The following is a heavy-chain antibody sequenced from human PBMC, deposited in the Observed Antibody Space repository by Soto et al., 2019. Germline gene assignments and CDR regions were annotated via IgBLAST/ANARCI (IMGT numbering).Heavy chain of an antibody. D-gene: IGHD3-3*01. CDR2: ISGSGGRT. CDR1: GFTLTSYA. V-gene: IGHV3-23*01. J-gene: IGHJ6*02. CDR3: AKADDFWSGYHIYYYYGMDV. Sequence: PWGSLRLSCAASGFTLTSYAMSCVRQAPGKGLEWVSGISGSGGRTYYADSVKGRFTISRDNSKHTLYLQMNSLRAEDTAVYYCAKADDFWSGYHIYYYYGMDVWGQGTTVTVSS.